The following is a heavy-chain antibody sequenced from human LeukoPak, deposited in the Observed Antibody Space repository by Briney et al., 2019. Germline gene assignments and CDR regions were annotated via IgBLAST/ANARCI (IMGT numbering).Heavy chain of an antibody. V-gene: IGHV3-23*01. CDR1: GYTFTSYA. CDR3: AKDERNWNYNLASQTYD. Sequence: ASVKVSCKASGYTFTSYAMSWVRQAPGKGLEWVSAISGSGVSTYYADSVKGRFTVSRDNSKNTLYLQMSSLRAEDTAVYYCAKDERNWNYNLASQTYDWGQGTLVTVSS. CDR2: ISGSGVST. J-gene: IGHJ4*02. D-gene: IGHD1-7*01.